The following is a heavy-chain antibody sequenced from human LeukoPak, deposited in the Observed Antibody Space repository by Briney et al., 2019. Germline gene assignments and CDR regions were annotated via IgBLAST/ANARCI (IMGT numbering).Heavy chain of an antibody. J-gene: IGHJ5*02. CDR2: IIPIFGIA. CDR1: GYTFTSYG. Sequence: ASVKVSCKASGYTFTSYGISWVRQAPGQGLEWMGRIIPIFGIANYAQKFQGRVTITADKSTSTAYMELSSLRSEDTAVYYCARVIAAAALNWFDPWGQGTLVTVSS. CDR3: ARVIAAAALNWFDP. D-gene: IGHD6-13*01. V-gene: IGHV1-69*04.